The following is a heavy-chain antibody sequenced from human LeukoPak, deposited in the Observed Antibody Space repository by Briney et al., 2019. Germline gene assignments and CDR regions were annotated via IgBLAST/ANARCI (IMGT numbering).Heavy chain of an antibody. V-gene: IGHV1-8*01. CDR2: MNPNSGNT. CDR3: ARGPGIAVAGTYYYYYYYMDV. CDR1: GYTFTSYD. D-gene: IGHD6-19*01. J-gene: IGHJ6*03. Sequence: ASVTVSCKASGYTFTSYDINWVRQAPGQGLEWMGWMNPNSGNTGYAQKFQGRVTMTRNTSISTAYMELSSLRSEDTAVYYCARGPGIAVAGTYYYYYYYMDVWGKGTTVTISS.